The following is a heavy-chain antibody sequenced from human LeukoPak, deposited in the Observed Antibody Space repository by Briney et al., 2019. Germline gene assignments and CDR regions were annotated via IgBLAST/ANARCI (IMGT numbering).Heavy chain of an antibody. CDR1: GFTFSSYA. Sequence: GGSLRLSCAASGFTFSSYAMSWVCKAPGQGLDWVSAISGSGGSTYYADSVKGRFTTSSDNSKNTLYLQMNSLRAEDTAVYYCAKCLLRGYYDTSGYYFFDDWGQGTLVDVSS. D-gene: IGHD3-22*01. CDR2: ISGSGGST. J-gene: IGHJ4*02. CDR3: AKCLLRGYYDTSGYYFFDD. V-gene: IGHV3-23*01.